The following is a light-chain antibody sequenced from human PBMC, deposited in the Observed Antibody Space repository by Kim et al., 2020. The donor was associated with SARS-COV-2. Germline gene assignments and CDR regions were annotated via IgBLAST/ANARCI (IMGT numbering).Light chain of an antibody. V-gene: IGLV1-51*01. CDR3: GTWDTSLSTWV. CDR2: GRN. J-gene: IGLJ3*02. Sequence: GQCVTVSCSGTTSNIGNNLVSWYQQVPGAAPKLLIYGRNERPSGISDRFSGSKSGTSATLGITGLQTRDEASYYCGTWDTSLSTWVFGGGTKLTVL. CDR1: TSNIGNNL.